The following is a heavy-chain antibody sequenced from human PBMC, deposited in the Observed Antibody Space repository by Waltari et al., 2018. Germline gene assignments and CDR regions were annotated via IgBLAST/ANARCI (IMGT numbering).Heavy chain of an antibody. J-gene: IGHJ5*02. V-gene: IGHV4-34*01. Sequence: QVQLQQWGAGLLKPSETLSLTCAVYGGSFSGYYWSWIRQPPGKGLEWIGEINHNGSTNSNPSLKGRVTISVTTSKNQFSLKLSSVTAADTAVYYCARGYAAARPSGRRYNWFDPWGQGTLVTVSS. CDR1: GGSFSGYY. CDR3: ARGYAAARPSGRRYNWFDP. D-gene: IGHD6-6*01. CDR2: INHNGST.